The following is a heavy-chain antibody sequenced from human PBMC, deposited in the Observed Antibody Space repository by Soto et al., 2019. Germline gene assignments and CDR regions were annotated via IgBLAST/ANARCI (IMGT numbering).Heavy chain of an antibody. CDR1: GGSIRSYY. CDR3: ARGTFGVVKD. D-gene: IGHD3-3*01. V-gene: IGHV4-59*01. J-gene: IGHJ4*02. CDR2: MYYSGST. Sequence: QVQLQESGPGLVKPSETLSLTCTVSGGSIRSYYWSCIRQSPGKGLEWIGYMYYSGSTNYNPSLKSRVTISIDTSRNQFSLKLSAVTAADTAVYYCARGTFGVVKDWGQGTLVTVSS.